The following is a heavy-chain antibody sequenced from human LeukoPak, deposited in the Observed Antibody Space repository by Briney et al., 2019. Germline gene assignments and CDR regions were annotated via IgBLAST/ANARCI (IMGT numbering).Heavy chain of an antibody. D-gene: IGHD1-14*01. CDR2: LYSDGNT. CDR1: GFTVITND. Sequence: GGSLRLSCAASGFTVITNDMTWVRQAPGKGLEWVSVLYSDGNTRYADSVQGRFTISRDNSKNTLYLEMNSLSPDDTAVYYCARGVEPLAADTLAYWGQGTLVTVSS. J-gene: IGHJ4*02. CDR3: ARGVEPLAADTLAY. V-gene: IGHV3-53*01.